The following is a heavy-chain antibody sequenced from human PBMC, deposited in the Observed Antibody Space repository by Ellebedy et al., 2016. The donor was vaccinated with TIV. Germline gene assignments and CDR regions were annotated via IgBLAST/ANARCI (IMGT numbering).Heavy chain of an antibody. D-gene: IGHD7-27*01. CDR1: GYGFISYN. CDR2: INPYDGST. CDR3: ARDDWGSDH. Sequence: AASVKVSCKASGYGFISYNLHWVRQAPGQGLEWMGLINPYDGSTEYAQRLQGRVTMTRDTSTSTVYMELSSLTSGDTAVYYGARDDWGSDHWGQGTRVTVSS. J-gene: IGHJ4*02. V-gene: IGHV1-46*04.